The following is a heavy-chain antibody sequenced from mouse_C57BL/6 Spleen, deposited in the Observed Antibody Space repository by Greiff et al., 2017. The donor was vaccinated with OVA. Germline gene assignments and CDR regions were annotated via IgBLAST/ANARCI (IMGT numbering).Heavy chain of an antibody. D-gene: IGHD2-1*01. CDR3: ASIYYGNYFPYAMDY. CDR2: IWSDGST. J-gene: IGHJ4*01. CDR1: GFSLTSYG. V-gene: IGHV2-6*03. Sequence: VMLVESGPGLVAPSQSLSITCTVSGFSLTSYGVHWVRQPPGKGLEWLVVIWSDGSTTYNSALKSRLSISKDNSKSQVFLKMNSLQTDDTAMYYCASIYYGNYFPYAMDYWGQGTSVTVSS.